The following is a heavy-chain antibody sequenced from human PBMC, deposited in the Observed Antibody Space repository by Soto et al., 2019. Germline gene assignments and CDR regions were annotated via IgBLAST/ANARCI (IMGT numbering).Heavy chain of an antibody. CDR2: IYYSGST. J-gene: IGHJ4*02. D-gene: IGHD4-17*01. V-gene: IGHV4-59*01. Sequence: TSETLSLTCTVSGGSISSYYWSWIRQPPGKGLEWIGYIYYSGSTNYNPSLKSRVTISVDTSKNQFSLKLSSVTAADTAVYYCARYSSTYGDPFDYWGQGTLVTVSS. CDR3: ARYSSTYGDPFDY. CDR1: GGSISSYY.